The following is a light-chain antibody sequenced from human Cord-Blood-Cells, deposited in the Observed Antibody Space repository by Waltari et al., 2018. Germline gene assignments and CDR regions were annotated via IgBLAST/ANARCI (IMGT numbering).Light chain of an antibody. CDR1: QRVSST. Sequence: EIVMTPSPATLSVSPGERATLSCRASQRVSSTVAWYQQKPGQAPRLLIYGASTRATGSPARFSGSGSGTEFTLTISSLQSEDFAVYYCQQYNNWPGTFGQGTKVEIK. CDR3: QQYNNWPGT. V-gene: IGKV3-15*01. CDR2: GAS. J-gene: IGKJ1*01.